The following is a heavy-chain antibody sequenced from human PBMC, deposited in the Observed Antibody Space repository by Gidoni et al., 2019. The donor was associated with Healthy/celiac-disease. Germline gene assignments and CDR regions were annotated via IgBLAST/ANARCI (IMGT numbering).Heavy chain of an antibody. V-gene: IGHV1-3*01. Sequence: QVQLVQSGAEVQKPGASVKVSCQASGYTFTSYAMHWVRQAPGQRLEWMGWINAGNGNTKYSQKFQGRVTITRDTSASTAYMELSSLRSEDTAVYYCARGRRGSSYAFDIWGQGTMVTVSS. J-gene: IGHJ3*02. CDR1: GYTFTSYA. CDR3: ARGRRGSSYAFDI. CDR2: INAGNGNT. D-gene: IGHD1-26*01.